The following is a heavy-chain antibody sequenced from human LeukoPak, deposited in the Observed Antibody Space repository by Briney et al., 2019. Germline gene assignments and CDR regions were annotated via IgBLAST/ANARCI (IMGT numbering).Heavy chain of an antibody. CDR1: GGSISSYH. CDR3: ARRAAAVHLVTGGGDY. Sequence: SETLSLTCTVSGGSISSYHWSWIRQPPGKGLEWIGEINHSGSTNYNPSLKSRVTISVDTSKNQFSLKLSSVTAADTAVYYCARRAAAVHLVTGGGDYWGQGTLVTVSS. J-gene: IGHJ4*02. CDR2: INHSGST. V-gene: IGHV4-34*01. D-gene: IGHD6-13*01.